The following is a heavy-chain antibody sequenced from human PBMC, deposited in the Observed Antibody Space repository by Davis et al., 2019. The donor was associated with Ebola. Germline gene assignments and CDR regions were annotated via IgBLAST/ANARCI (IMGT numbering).Heavy chain of an antibody. CDR2: MYYSGST. J-gene: IGHJ3*02. V-gene: IGHV4-59*11. CDR3: AREGFDI. Sequence: MPSETLSLTCTVSGGSISSHYWSWIRQSPGKGLEWIGYMYYSGSTTYNPSLESRVTISVDTSENQFSLKLTSVTAADTAVYYCAREGFDIWGQGTMVTVSS. CDR1: GGSISSHY.